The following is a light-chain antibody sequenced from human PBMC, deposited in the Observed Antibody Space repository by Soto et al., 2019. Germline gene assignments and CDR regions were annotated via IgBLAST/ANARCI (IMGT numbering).Light chain of an antibody. CDR1: SSNIGINT. J-gene: IGLJ2*01. V-gene: IGLV1-44*01. CDR3: AAWDDSLNGVV. Sequence: QSELTQPPSASGTPGQRVTISCSGSSSNIGINTVNWYQHLPGTAPKLLIYSNNQRPSGVPDRFSGSKSGTSASLAISGLQSEDEADYYCAAWDDSLNGVVFGGGTKLTVL. CDR2: SNN.